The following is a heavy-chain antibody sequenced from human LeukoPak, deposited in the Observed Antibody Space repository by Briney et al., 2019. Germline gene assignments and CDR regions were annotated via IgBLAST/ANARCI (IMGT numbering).Heavy chain of an antibody. V-gene: IGHV3-30-3*01. CDR3: ARDVLLWFGELSGPGY. CDR1: GFTFSSYA. J-gene: IGHJ4*02. Sequence: GGSLRLSCAASGFTFSSYAMHWVRQAPGKGLEWLAVISYDGSNKYYADSVKGRFTISRDNSKNTLYLQMNSLRAEDTAVYYCARDVLLWFGELSGPGYWGQGTLVTVSS. D-gene: IGHD3-10*01. CDR2: ISYDGSNK.